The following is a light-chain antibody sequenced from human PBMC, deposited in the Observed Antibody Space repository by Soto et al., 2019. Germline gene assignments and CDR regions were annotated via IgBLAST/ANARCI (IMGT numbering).Light chain of an antibody. V-gene: IGKV3-20*01. CDR3: QQYGSSGT. CDR1: QNIGTY. Sequence: DIVLTQSPATLSLSPGERATLSCRASQNIGTYLAWYQQKPGQAPRLLIYGTSSRATGIPDRFSGSGSGTDFTLTISRLEPEDFAVYYCQQYGSSGTFGQGTKVDIK. J-gene: IGKJ1*01. CDR2: GTS.